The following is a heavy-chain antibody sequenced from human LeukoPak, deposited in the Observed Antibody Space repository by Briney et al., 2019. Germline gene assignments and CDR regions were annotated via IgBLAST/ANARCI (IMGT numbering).Heavy chain of an antibody. Sequence: SETLSLTCTVSGDSISSGGYYWSWIRQHPEKGLECIGYIYGSGSTYYNPSLKSRVDISVDTSNNQFSLKLRSVTAADTAVYYCARDPLLIRTGGFIIWGQGTMVTVSS. V-gene: IGHV4-31*03. CDR1: GDSISSGGYY. CDR3: ARDPLLIRTGGFII. J-gene: IGHJ3*02. D-gene: IGHD3-16*01. CDR2: IYGSGST.